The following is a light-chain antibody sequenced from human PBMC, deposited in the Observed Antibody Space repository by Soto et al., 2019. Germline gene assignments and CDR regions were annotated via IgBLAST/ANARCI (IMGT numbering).Light chain of an antibody. CDR3: QKYKSDQWA. CDR2: AAS. Sequence: DFQMTQSPSSLSASVGDRVTITCRASRGISNYLAWYQQTPGKVPQLLIYAASTLQSGVPSRFSGSGSGTDFTLTMSSLQPEDVETYYCQKYKSDQWAFGQGTKVDI. J-gene: IGKJ1*01. V-gene: IGKV1-27*01. CDR1: RGISNY.